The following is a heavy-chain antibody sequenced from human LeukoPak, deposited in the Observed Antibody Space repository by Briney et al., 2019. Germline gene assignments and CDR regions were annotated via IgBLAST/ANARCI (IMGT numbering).Heavy chain of an antibody. Sequence: GGSLRLSCAASGFTFSSYAMSWVRQAPGKGLEWVANIKQDGSEKYYVDSVKGRFTISRDNAKNSLYLQMNSLRAEDTAVYYCARDSSGPYYYGMDVWGQGTTVTVSS. CDR3: ARDSSGPYYYGMDV. J-gene: IGHJ6*02. D-gene: IGHD6-19*01. CDR2: IKQDGSEK. V-gene: IGHV3-7*01. CDR1: GFTFSSYA.